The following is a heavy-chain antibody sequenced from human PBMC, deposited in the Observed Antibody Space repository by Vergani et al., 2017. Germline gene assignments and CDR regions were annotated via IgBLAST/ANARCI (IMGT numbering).Heavy chain of an antibody. CDR1: GGSVSSGSYY. CDR2: IYYSGST. J-gene: IGHJ4*02. CDR3: ARASYYDSSGYPDY. D-gene: IGHD3-22*01. Sequence: QVQLQQWGAGLLKPSETLSLTCAVYGGSVSSGSYYWSWIRQPPGKGLEWIGYIYYSGSTNYNPSLKSRVTISVDTSKNQFSLKLSSVTAADTAVYYCARASYYDSSGYPDYWGQGTLVTVSS. V-gene: IGHV4-61*01.